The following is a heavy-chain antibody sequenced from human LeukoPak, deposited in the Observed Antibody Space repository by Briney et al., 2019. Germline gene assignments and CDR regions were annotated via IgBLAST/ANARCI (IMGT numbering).Heavy chain of an antibody. Sequence: ASVKVSCKSSGYTFSAYYMHWLRQAPGQGLEWMGWIHPNSGGTNYAQKFQGRVTMTRDTSISTAYMELSRLRSDDTAVYYCARGVAGVYFYYYMDVWGKGTTVTVSS. CDR1: GYTFSAYY. CDR3: ARGVAGVYFYYYMDV. J-gene: IGHJ6*03. D-gene: IGHD1-14*01. V-gene: IGHV1-2*02. CDR2: IHPNSGGT.